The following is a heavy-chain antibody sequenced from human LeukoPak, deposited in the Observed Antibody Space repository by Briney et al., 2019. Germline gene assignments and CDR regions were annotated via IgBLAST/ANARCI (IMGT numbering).Heavy chain of an antibody. Sequence: PGGSLRLSCAASGFTFSSYSMNWVRQAPGRGLEWVSSISSSSSYIYYADSVKGRFTISRDNAKNSLYLQMNSLRAEDTAVYCCAREVSGYDPGDYWGQGTLVTVSS. CDR2: ISSSSSYI. J-gene: IGHJ4*02. CDR1: GFTFSSYS. CDR3: AREVSGYDPGDY. V-gene: IGHV3-21*01. D-gene: IGHD5-12*01.